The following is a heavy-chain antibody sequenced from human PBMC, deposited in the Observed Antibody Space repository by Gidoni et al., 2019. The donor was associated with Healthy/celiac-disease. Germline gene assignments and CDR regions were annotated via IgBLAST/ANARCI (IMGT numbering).Heavy chain of an antibody. J-gene: IGHJ4*02. CDR1: GFTFDDYA. Sequence: EVQLVESGGGLVQPGRSLRLSCAASGFTFDDYAMHWVRQAPGKGLEWVSGISWNSGSIGYADSVKGRFTISRDNAKNSLYLQMNSLRAEDTALYYCAKDSRAGRYSSSLVDYWGQGTLVTVSS. CDR2: ISWNSGSI. CDR3: AKDSRAGRYSSSLVDY. D-gene: IGHD6-13*01. V-gene: IGHV3-9*01.